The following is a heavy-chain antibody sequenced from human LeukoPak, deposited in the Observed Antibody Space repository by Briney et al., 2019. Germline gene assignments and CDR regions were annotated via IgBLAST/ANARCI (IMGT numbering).Heavy chain of an antibody. CDR3: ARDDSTGYYYLDG. J-gene: IGHJ4*02. CDR1: GFTFSNYF. Sequence: GSLRLSCAASGFTFSNYFMSWVRQAPGKGLEWVANIKEDGSEKYYVDSVKGRFTISRHNAKNSLYLEMNSLRAEDTAVYYCARDDSTGYYYLDGWGQGTLVTVSS. D-gene: IGHD3-22*01. V-gene: IGHV3-7*05. CDR2: IKEDGSEK.